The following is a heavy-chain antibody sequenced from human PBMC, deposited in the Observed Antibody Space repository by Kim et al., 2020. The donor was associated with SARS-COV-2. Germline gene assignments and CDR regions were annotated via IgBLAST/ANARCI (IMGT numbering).Heavy chain of an antibody. D-gene: IGHD2-21*01. CDR2: IYYSGST. V-gene: IGHV4-39*01. J-gene: IGHJ3*02. CDR1: GGSISSSSYY. Sequence: SETLSLTCTVSGGSISSSSYYWGWIRQPPGKGLEWIGSIYYSGSTYYNPSLKSRVTISVDTSKNQFSLKLSSVTAADTAVYYCARRLGPIPDAFDIWGQG. CDR3: ARRLGPIPDAFDI.